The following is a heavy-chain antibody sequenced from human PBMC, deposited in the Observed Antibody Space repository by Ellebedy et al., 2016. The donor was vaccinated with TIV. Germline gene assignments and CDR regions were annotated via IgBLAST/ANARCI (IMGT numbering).Heavy chain of an antibody. CDR2: ISAYTGNT. CDR3: ARDMVQGMVARYLWFDY. Sequence: ASVKVSCKASGYIFTSYGISWVRQAPGQGLEWVGWISAYTGNTDYAQRFQGRVTVTIDTSTTTVYMEMRSLRSDDTGVYYCARDMVQGMVARYLWFDYWGQGTLVTVSS. V-gene: IGHV1-18*04. J-gene: IGHJ4*02. D-gene: IGHD1-26*01. CDR1: GYIFTSYG.